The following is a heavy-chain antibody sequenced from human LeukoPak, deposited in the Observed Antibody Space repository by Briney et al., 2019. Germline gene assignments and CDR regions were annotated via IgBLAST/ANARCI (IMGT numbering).Heavy chain of an antibody. Sequence: GGSLRLSCAASGFTFSNAWMSWVRQAPGKGLEWVGRIKRITDGGTTDYAAPVKGRFTISRDDSKSTLYLQMNSLKTEDTAVYYCTIELYFEWTQGYNWFDPWGQGNLVTVSS. V-gene: IGHV3-15*01. J-gene: IGHJ5*02. CDR1: GFTFSNAW. CDR3: TIELYFEWTQGYNWFDP. CDR2: IKRITDGGTT. D-gene: IGHD3-9*01.